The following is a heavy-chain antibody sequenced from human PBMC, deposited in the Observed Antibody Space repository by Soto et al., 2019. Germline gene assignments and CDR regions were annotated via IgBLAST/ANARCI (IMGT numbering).Heavy chain of an antibody. Sequence: GGSLRLSCAASGFTVSSNYMSWVRQAPGKGLEWVSVIYSGGSTYYADSVKGRFTISRDNSKNTLYLQMNSLRAEDTAVYYCARKEGTSRRWFDPWGQGTLVTVSS. D-gene: IGHD1-1*01. CDR1: GFTVSSNY. V-gene: IGHV3-66*01. CDR2: IYSGGST. J-gene: IGHJ5*02. CDR3: ARKEGTSRRWFDP.